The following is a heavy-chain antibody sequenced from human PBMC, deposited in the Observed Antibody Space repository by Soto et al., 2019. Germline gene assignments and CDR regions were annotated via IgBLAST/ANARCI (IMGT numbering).Heavy chain of an antibody. Sequence: SETLSLTCAVSGGSISSSNWWSWVRQPPGKGLEWIGEIYHSGSTNYNPSLKSRVTISVDKSKNQFSLKLSSVTAADTAVYYCARNYYDSSGYNWFDPWGQGTLVTVSS. D-gene: IGHD3-22*01. V-gene: IGHV4-4*02. CDR1: GGSISSSNW. CDR2: IYHSGST. J-gene: IGHJ5*02. CDR3: ARNYYDSSGYNWFDP.